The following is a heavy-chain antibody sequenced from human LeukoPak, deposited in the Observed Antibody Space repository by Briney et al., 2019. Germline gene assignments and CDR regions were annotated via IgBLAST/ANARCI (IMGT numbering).Heavy chain of an antibody. D-gene: IGHD3-22*01. V-gene: IGHV3-23*01. CDR1: GFTFSSYA. J-gene: IGHJ6*03. CDR3: AKVLEDDVIVVVPIYYMDV. Sequence: GGPLRLSCAASGFTFSSYAMSWVRQAPGKGLEWVSAISGSGGSTYYADSVKGRFTISRDNSKNTLYLQMNSLRAEDTAVYYCAKVLEDDVIVVVPIYYMDVWGKGTTVTVSS. CDR2: ISGSGGST.